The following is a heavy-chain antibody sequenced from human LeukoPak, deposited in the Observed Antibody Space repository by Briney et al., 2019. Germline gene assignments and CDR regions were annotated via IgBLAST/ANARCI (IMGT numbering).Heavy chain of an antibody. CDR2: ISGSGGST. Sequence: GGSLRLSCAASGFTFSSYAMSWVRQASGKGLEWVSAISGSGGSTYYADSAKGRFTISRDNSKNTLYLQMNSLRAEDTAVYYCAKDKNDYVWGSYRSIDYWGQGTLVTVSS. J-gene: IGHJ4*02. D-gene: IGHD3-16*02. CDR1: GFTFSSYA. CDR3: AKDKNDYVWGSYRSIDY. V-gene: IGHV3-23*01.